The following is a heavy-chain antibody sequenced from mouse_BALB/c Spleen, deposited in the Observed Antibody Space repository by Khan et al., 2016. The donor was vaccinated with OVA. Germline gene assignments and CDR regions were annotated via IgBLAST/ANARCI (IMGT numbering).Heavy chain of an antibody. CDR3: TRLGTTGWFAY. J-gene: IGHJ3*01. CDR1: GYSFTNYY. V-gene: IGHV1S135*01. CDR2: IDPFNGGT. Sequence: EVQLQQSGPELMKPGASVKISCTASGYSFTNYYIHWVKQSHGQSLEWIGYIDPFNGGTNYNQKFKGTATLTVDKSSRTAYMHLSSLTSEDSAVYYCTRLGTTGWFAYWGQGTLVTVSA. D-gene: IGHD2-13*01.